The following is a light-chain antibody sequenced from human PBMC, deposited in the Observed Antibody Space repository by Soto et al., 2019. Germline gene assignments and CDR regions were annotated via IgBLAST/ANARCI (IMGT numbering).Light chain of an antibody. Sequence: QLVLTQPPSASGTPGQRVTISCSGSSSNVETAYAHWYQQLPGTAPKLLIYRGNQRPSGVPDRFSGSKSGTSASLAISGLRSEDEAVYYCAAWDDSLNGPIFGGGTKVTVL. V-gene: IGLV1-47*01. J-gene: IGLJ2*01. CDR2: RGN. CDR3: AAWDDSLNGPI. CDR1: SSNVETAY.